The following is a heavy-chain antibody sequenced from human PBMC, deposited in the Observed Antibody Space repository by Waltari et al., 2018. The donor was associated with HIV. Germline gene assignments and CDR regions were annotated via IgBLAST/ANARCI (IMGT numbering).Heavy chain of an antibody. CDR3: ASPFYSDSTTYYYGLDY. CDR2: ISNDGSSK. Sequence: QVQLVESGGGVFQPGRYRGVSCVAFAFPFSSFGMHWVRQAPGKGLEWVAVISNDGSSKYYADSVKGRFTISRDNSKDTLYLHMNSLRAEDTAVYYCASPFYSDSTTYYYGLDYWGQGTLVTVSS. D-gene: IGHD3-22*01. V-gene: IGHV3-30-3*01. CDR1: AFPFSSFG. J-gene: IGHJ4*02.